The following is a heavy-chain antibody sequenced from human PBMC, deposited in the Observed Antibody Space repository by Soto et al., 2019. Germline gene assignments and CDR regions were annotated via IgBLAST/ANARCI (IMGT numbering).Heavy chain of an antibody. V-gene: IGHV1-18*01. D-gene: IGHD1-26*01. Sequence: QVQLVQSGAEVRKPGASVKVSCKASGYTFTTYGISWVRQAPGQGLEWMGWISPYNGNTNYAQKLQGRVTMTTDTSASTAYLELRSLRSDDTAVYYCARGGSYDDDVIHGAFDIWGQGTMVTVSS. CDR3: ARGGSYDDDVIHGAFDI. J-gene: IGHJ3*02. CDR1: GYTFTTYG. CDR2: ISPYNGNT.